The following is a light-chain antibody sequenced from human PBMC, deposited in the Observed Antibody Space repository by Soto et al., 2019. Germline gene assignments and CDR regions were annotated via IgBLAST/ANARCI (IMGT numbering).Light chain of an antibody. V-gene: IGKV3-20*01. CDR1: QSVSSYF. J-gene: IGKJ5*01. CDR2: GAS. CDR3: QQYAGPPTT. Sequence: EIVLTQSPGTLSLSPWERATLSCRASQSVSSYFLAWYQQKPGQAPRVIMYGASRRATGIPDRFSGGGSGTDFTLTISRLEPEDFAVYFCQQYAGPPTTFGQGTRLEIK.